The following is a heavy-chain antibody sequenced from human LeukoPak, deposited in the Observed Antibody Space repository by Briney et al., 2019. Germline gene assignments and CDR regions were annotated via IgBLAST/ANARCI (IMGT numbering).Heavy chain of an antibody. D-gene: IGHD3-22*01. CDR3: ARDADFDSSGYFYSSFDY. CDR1: GGSISSYY. J-gene: IGHJ4*02. Sequence: SETLSLTCTVSGGSISSYYWSWIRQSAGKGLEWIGRIYSSGNTKYNPSLETRVTMSVDTSKNQFSLKLSSVTAADTAVYYCARDADFDSSGYFYSSFDYWGQGTLVTVSA. CDR2: IYSSGNT. V-gene: IGHV4-4*07.